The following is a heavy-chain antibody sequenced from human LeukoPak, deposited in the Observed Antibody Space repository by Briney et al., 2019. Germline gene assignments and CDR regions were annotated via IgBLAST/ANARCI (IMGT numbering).Heavy chain of an antibody. D-gene: IGHD6-19*01. J-gene: IGHJ6*02. CDR1: GFSFHSYW. CDR2: IQSDGTEK. CDR3: ARDSAVATYYGVDV. V-gene: IGHV3-7*01. Sequence: GGSLRLSCAASGFSFHSYWMSWVRQAPGKGLEWVANIQSDGTEKNYIDSVQGRFTISRDSAKTSLYLQMNSLRADDTAVYYCARDSAVATYYGVDVWGQGITVTVSS.